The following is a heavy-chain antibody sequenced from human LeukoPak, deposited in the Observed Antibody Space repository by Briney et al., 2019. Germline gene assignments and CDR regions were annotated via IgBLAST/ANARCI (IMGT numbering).Heavy chain of an antibody. J-gene: IGHJ4*02. Sequence: SETLSLTCTVSGGSISSYYWSWIRQPPGKGLEWIGYIYYSGSTYYNPSLKSRVTISVDTSKNQFSLKLSSVTAADTAVYYCARGRSYYYDSSGYYFDYWGQGTLVTVSS. D-gene: IGHD3-22*01. V-gene: IGHV4-30-4*01. CDR3: ARGRSYYYDSSGYYFDY. CDR1: GGSISSYY. CDR2: IYYSGST.